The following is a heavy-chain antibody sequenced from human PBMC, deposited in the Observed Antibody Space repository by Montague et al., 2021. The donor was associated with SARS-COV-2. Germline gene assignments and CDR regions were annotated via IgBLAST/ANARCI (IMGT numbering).Heavy chain of an antibody. CDR2: INHSGST. Sequence: SETLSLTCAVYGGSFSGLYWSWIRQSPGKGLEWIGEINHSGSTNYNPSLKNRVTMSVDTSKSQFSLKLTSVTAADTAVYYCAREGIPTPGAEWKILHYHGMDVGGQGTTVTVSS. V-gene: IGHV4-34*10. CDR3: AREGIPTPGAEWKILHYHGMDV. CDR1: GGSFSGLY. D-gene: IGHD1-14*01. J-gene: IGHJ6*02.